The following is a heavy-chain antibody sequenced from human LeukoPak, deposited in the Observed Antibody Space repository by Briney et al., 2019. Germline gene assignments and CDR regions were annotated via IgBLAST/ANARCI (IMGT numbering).Heavy chain of an antibody. J-gene: IGHJ6*03. CDR1: GGTFSSYA. CDR2: IIPIFGTA. CDR3: ARAKEGSAVVDYYYYYMDV. D-gene: IGHD6-19*01. Sequence: SVLVSCKASGGTFSSYAISWVRQAPGQGLEWMGGIIPIFGTANYAQKFQGRVTITTDESTSTAYMELSSLRSEDTAVYYCARAKEGSAVVDYYYYYMDVWGKGTTVTVSS. V-gene: IGHV1-69*05.